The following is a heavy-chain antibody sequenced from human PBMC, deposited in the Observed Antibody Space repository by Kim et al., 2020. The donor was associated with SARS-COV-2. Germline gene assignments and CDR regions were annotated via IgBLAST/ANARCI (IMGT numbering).Heavy chain of an antibody. J-gene: IGHJ6*02. D-gene: IGHD2-2*01. V-gene: IGHV3-33*06. CDR3: AKDSLRYCSSTSCYSLDV. Sequence: LSLTCAASGFTFSSYGMHWVRQAPGKGLEWVAVIWYDGSNKYYADSVKGRFTISRDNSKNTLYLQMNSLRAEDTAVYYCAKDSLRYCSSTSCYSLDVWGQGTTVTVSS. CDR1: GFTFSSYG. CDR2: IWYDGSNK.